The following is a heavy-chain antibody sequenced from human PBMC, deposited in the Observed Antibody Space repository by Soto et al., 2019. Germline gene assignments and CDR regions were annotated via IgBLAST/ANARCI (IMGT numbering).Heavy chain of an antibody. V-gene: IGHV3-64*07. J-gene: IGHJ4*02. CDR3: ARADYGTFDN. CDR1: GFIFSNYN. D-gene: IGHD4-17*01. CDR2: ISSNGGST. Sequence: EVQLLESGGGLVQPGGSLRLSCSASGFIFSNYNMHWVRQAPGKGLEYVSGISSNGGSTFYADYVKGRFSISRDNSKNTLHLQMGSLRPEDMGTYYCARADYGTFDNWGQGTLVAVSS.